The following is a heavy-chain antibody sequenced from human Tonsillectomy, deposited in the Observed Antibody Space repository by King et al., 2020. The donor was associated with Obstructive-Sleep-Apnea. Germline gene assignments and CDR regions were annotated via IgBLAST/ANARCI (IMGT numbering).Heavy chain of an antibody. D-gene: IGHD3-16*01. Sequence: LQLQESGPGLVKPSETLSLTCTVSGGSVDSSSHYWGWIRQPPGKGLEWIGTFYYSGRTYYDPSLKSRVTIAVATSKNQFSLKLPSAAAADTAGDYCARCGAGGTNCVDPWGQGTLGTVAA. CDR3: ARCGAGGTNCVDP. V-gene: IGHV4-39*07. CDR2: FYYSGRT. J-gene: IGHJ5*02. CDR1: GGSVDSSSHY.